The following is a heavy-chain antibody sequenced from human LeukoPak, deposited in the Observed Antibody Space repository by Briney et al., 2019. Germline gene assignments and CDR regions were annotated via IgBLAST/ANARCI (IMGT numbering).Heavy chain of an antibody. V-gene: IGHV4-30-4*01. CDR1: GVSISSGNYY. D-gene: IGHD3-10*01. Sequence: SSQTLSLTCTVSGVSISSGNYYWSWIRQPPGKGLEWIGYIYYSGSTSYNPSLKSRVTISLDTSKNQFSLRLSSVTAADTAVYFCARDGEYFGAPWGQGTLVTVSS. J-gene: IGHJ5*02. CDR2: IYYSGST. CDR3: ARDGEYFGAP.